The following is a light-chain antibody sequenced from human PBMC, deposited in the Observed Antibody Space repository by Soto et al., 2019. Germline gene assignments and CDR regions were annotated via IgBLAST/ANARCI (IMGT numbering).Light chain of an antibody. Sequence: DIQMTQSPSSLSASVGDRVTITCRASQSISSYLNWYQQKPGKAPKLLIYAASSLQSGVPSRFSGSGSGTDFTLTISSLQPEDFATYYCQQYGSSQFTFGPGTKVNVK. V-gene: IGKV1-39*01. J-gene: IGKJ3*01. CDR1: QSISSY. CDR2: AAS. CDR3: QQYGSSQFT.